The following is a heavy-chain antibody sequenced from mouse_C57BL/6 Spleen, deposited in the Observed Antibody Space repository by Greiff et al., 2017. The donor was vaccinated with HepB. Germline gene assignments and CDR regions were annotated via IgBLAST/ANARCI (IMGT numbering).Heavy chain of an antibody. D-gene: IGHD2-1*01. CDR2: IYPGGGYT. CDR3: ARGDYGNYPFDY. J-gene: IGHJ2*01. CDR1: GYTFTNYW. V-gene: IGHV1-63*01. Sequence: QVQLQQSGAELVRPGTSVKMSCKASGYTFTNYWIGWAKQRPGHGLEWIGDIYPGGGYTNYNEKFKGKATLTADKSSSTAYMQCSSLTSEDSAIYYCARGDYGNYPFDYWGQGTTLTVSS.